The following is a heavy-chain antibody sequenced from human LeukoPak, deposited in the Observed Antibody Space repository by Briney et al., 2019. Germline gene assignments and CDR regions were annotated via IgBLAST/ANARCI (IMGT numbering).Heavy chain of an antibody. CDR3: ATGQRVGATQGYFDL. D-gene: IGHD1-26*01. J-gene: IGHJ2*01. V-gene: IGHV1-18*01. CDR2: ISAYNGNT. CDR1: GYTFTSYG. Sequence: ASVKVSCKASGYTFTSYGISWVRQAPGQGLEWMGWISAYNGNTNYAQKLQGRVTMTTDTSTSTAYMELSSLRSEDTAVYYCATGQRVGATQGYFDLWGRGTLVTVSS.